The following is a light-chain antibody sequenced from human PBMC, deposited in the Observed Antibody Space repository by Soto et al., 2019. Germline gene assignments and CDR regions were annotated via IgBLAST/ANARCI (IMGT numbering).Light chain of an antibody. CDR2: DAS. CDR3: QQRSTWPHT. J-gene: IGKJ2*01. V-gene: IGKV3-11*01. Sequence: PGERATLSCRASQSVSSYLAWYQQKPGQAPRLLIYDASNRATGIPARFSGSGSGTDFTLTISSLEPEDFAVYYCQQRSTWPHTFGQGTKLEIK. CDR1: QSVSSY.